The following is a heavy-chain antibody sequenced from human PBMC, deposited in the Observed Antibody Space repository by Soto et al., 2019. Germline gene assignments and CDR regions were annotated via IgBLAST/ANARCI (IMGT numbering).Heavy chain of an antibody. Sequence: ESGGGVVQPGRSLRLSCAASGFTFSSYGMHWVRQAPGKGLEWVAVISYDGSNKYYADSVKGRFTISRDNSKNTLYLQMNSLRAEDTAVYYCAKDRRWLQLGPFDYWGQGTLVTVSS. D-gene: IGHD5-12*01. CDR3: AKDRRWLQLGPFDY. J-gene: IGHJ4*02. CDR1: GFTFSSYG. V-gene: IGHV3-30*18. CDR2: ISYDGSNK.